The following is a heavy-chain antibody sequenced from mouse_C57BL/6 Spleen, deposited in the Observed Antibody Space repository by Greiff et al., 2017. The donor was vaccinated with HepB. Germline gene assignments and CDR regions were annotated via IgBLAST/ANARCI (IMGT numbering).Heavy chain of an antibody. CDR2: ISGGGGNT. J-gene: IGHJ2*01. Sequence: DVMLVESGGGLVKPGGSLKLSCAASGFTFSSYTMSWVRQTPEKRLEWVATISGGGGNTYYPDSVKGRFTISRDNAKNTLYLQMSSLRSEDTALYYCARQRITTVVATNYFDYWGQGTTLTVSS. CDR1: GFTFSSYT. CDR3: ARQRITTVVATNYFDY. V-gene: IGHV5-9*01. D-gene: IGHD1-1*01.